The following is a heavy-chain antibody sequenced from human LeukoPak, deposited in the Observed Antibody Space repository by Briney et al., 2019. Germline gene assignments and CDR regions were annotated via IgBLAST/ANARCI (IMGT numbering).Heavy chain of an antibody. V-gene: IGHV3-66*01. D-gene: IGHD2-2*01. CDR1: GFTVSSNY. CDR3: ARDLTYCSSTSCSPADY. CDR2: IYSSGST. J-gene: IGHJ4*02. Sequence: GGSLRLSCAASGFTVSSNYMSWVRQAPGKGLEWVSVIYSSGSTYYADSVKGRFTISRDNSKNTLYLQMNSLRAEDTAVYYCARDLTYCSSTSCSPADYRGQGTLVTVSS.